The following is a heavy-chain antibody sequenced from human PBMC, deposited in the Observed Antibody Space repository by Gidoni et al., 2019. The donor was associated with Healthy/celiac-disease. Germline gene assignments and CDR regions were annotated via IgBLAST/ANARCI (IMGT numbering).Heavy chain of an antibody. J-gene: IGHJ6*03. CDR3: ARASGTYMDV. CDR1: GFTFSSYY. V-gene: IGHV3-13*04. CDR2: IGTAGDT. Sequence: EVQLVESGGGLVQPGGSLRLSCAASGFTFSSYYMHWVRQAPGKGLEWVSAIGTAGDTYYPGSVKGRFTISRENAKNSLYLQMNSLRAGDTAVYYCARASGTYMDVWGKGTTVTVSS. D-gene: IGHD3-10*01.